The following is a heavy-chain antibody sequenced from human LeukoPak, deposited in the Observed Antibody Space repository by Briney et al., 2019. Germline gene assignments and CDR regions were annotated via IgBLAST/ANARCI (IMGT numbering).Heavy chain of an antibody. D-gene: IGHD2-8*01. V-gene: IGHV4-34*01. CDR3: ARVSGYCGDGVCRFDY. J-gene: IGHJ4*02. CDR1: GESSIGYY. CDR2: FLGSGNTNYDGGSS. Sequence: TETLSLACGVYGESSIGYYCGWIRQPPGKGLEWDGGFLGSGNTNYDGGSSIYKPSLKSRVTMSADTPNNQFSLKLTSVTAADTAVYYCARVSGYCGDGVCRFDYWGRGTLVTVSS.